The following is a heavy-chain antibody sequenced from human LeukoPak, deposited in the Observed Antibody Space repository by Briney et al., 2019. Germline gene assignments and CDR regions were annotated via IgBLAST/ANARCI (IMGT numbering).Heavy chain of an antibody. CDR1: GFTFSSYS. V-gene: IGHV3-23*01. D-gene: IGHD3-9*01. Sequence: GGTLRLSCAVSGFTFSSYSMSWVRQAPGEGLEWVSAISGSGDSTYYADSVKGRFTISRDNSKNTLYLQMNSLRVEDTAVYYCAGTGDILTGYLTPFDYWGQGTLVTVSS. CDR2: ISGSGDST. CDR3: AGTGDILTGYLTPFDY. J-gene: IGHJ4*02.